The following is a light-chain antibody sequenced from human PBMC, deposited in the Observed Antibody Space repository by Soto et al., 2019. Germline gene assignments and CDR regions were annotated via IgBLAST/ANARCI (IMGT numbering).Light chain of an antibody. CDR1: QSIRND. CDR2: DAS. CDR3: HQYNDWPPWT. V-gene: IGKV3D-15*01. Sequence: DIVMTQSPATLSVSPGERATLSCRASQSIRNDLAWYQKKPGQAPRLLIYDASTRATGIPARFSGSGSGTEFTLTISSLQSDDFAIYYCHQYNDWPPWTFGQGTKVEI. J-gene: IGKJ1*01.